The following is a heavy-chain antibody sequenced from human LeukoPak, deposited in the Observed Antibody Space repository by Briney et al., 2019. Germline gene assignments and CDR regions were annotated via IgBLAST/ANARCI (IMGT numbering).Heavy chain of an antibody. V-gene: IGHV3-23*01. CDR1: GFTFSIYA. CDR3: AKYINVPGTQLLGDY. CDR2: ICASGRCT. Sequence: GGSLRLSCAASGFTFSIYAMGWVRQAPGKGLEWVSGICASGRCTFYAAPVRGRFTVSRDNSKNSLYLQMNSLRAEDTAVYYCAKYINVPGTQLLGDYWGQGALVTVSS. D-gene: IGHD1-1*01. J-gene: IGHJ4*02.